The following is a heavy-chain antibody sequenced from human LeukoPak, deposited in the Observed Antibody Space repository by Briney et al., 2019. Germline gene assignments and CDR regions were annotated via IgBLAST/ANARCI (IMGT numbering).Heavy chain of an antibody. D-gene: IGHD2-2*01. V-gene: IGHV3-33*01. CDR3: ARGRQYQLPSLDY. J-gene: IGHJ4*02. Sequence: GRSLRLSCAASGFTFSSYGMHWVRQAPGKGLEWVAVIWYDGSNKYYADSVKGRFTISRDNSKNTLYLQMNSLRAEDTAVYYCARGRQYQLPSLDYWGQGTPVTVSS. CDR1: GFTFSSYG. CDR2: IWYDGSNK.